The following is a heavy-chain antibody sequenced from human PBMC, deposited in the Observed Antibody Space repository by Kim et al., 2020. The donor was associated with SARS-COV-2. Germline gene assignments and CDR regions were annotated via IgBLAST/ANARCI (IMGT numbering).Heavy chain of an antibody. Sequence: GGSLRLSCAASGFTFSSYGMHWVRQAPGKGLEWVAVIWYDGSNKYYADSVKGRFTISRDNSKNTLYLQMNSLRAEDTAVYHCAKPRRGTVTPRGAFDIWGQGTMVTGSS. CDR3: AKPRRGTVTPRGAFDI. CDR2: IWYDGSNK. D-gene: IGHD4-17*01. J-gene: IGHJ3*02. CDR1: GFTFSSYG. V-gene: IGHV3-33*06.